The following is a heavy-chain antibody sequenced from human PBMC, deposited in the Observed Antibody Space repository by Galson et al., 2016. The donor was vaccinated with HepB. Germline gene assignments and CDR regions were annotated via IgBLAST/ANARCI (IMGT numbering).Heavy chain of an antibody. D-gene: IGHD3-10*01. CDR2: INWNGASA. CDR3: ARARGRPDYGSGTYSCYFDS. Sequence: SLRLSCAASGFTFHDYGLAWVRQAPGKRLEWVSGINWNGASARYIDSVKGRFTISRDNAKKSLYLQMNSLRDEDTALYFCARARGRPDYGSGTYSCYFDSWGQGTLVTVSS. V-gene: IGHV3-20*04. CDR1: GFTFHDYG. J-gene: IGHJ4*02.